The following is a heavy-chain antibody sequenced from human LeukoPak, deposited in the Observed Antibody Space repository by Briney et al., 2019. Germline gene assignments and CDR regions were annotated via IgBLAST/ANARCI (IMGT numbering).Heavy chain of an antibody. CDR2: IYPGDSDT. V-gene: IGHV5-51*01. Sequence: GESLKISCKGSGYSFTSYWIGWVRQMSWKGLEWMGIIYPGDSDTRYSPSFQGQVNISADKSISTAYLQWSSLKASDTAMYYCARLRDYYYYYMDVWGKGTTVTVSS. CDR1: GYSFTSYW. J-gene: IGHJ6*03. CDR3: ARLRDYYYYYMDV. D-gene: IGHD2-21*01.